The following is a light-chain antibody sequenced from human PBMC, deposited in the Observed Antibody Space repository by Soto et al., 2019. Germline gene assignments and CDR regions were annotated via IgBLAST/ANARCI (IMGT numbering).Light chain of an antibody. CDR2: DVS. CDR3: CSYAGSPRYV. Sequence: QSALTQPRSVSGSPGQSVTISCTGTSSDVGGYNYVSWYQQHPGKAPKVMIYDVSERPSGVPDRFSGSKSGNTASLTLSGLQAEDEADYYCCSYAGSPRYVFGTGTKLTVI. CDR1: SSDVGGYNY. J-gene: IGLJ1*01. V-gene: IGLV2-11*01.